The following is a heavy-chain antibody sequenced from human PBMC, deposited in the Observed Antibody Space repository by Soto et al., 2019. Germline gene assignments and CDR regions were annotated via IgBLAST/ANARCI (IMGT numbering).Heavy chain of an antibody. J-gene: IGHJ5*02. CDR3: ARDPYSGSGRFSWFDP. V-gene: IGHV1-18*01. CDR2: ISAYNGNT. CDR1: GYTFTSYG. D-gene: IGHD3-10*01. Sequence: SVKVSCKASGYTFTSYGISWVRQAPGQGLEWMGWISAYNGNTNYAQKLQGRVTMTTDTSTSTAYMELRSLRSDDTAVYYCARDPYSGSGRFSWFDPWGQGTLVTVSS.